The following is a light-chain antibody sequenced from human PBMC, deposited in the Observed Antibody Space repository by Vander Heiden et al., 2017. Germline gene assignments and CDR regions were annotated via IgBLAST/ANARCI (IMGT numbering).Light chain of an antibody. CDR1: QRVSTNY. V-gene: IGKV3-20*01. CDR3: QQYGSSPRT. Sequence: EIVLTQSPGTLSLSPGERATLSCRASQRVSTNYLAWYKHRPGQTPRLLIYGAFNRAAGTPDRFSGSVSGTDFTLTIGRLEPEDFAVYYCQQYGSSPRTFGLGTKVEIK. J-gene: IGKJ1*01. CDR2: GAF.